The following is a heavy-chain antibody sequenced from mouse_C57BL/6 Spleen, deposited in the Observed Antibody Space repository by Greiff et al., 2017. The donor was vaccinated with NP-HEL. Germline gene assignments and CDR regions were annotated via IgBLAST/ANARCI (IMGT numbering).Heavy chain of an antibody. CDR2: ISSGSSTI. J-gene: IGHJ3*01. CDR3: ARGTGTFGCAY. V-gene: IGHV5-17*01. D-gene: IGHD4-1*01. CDR1: GFTFSDYG. Sequence: EVKLVESGGGLVKPGGSLKLSCAASGFTFSDYGMHWVRQAPEKGLEWVAYISSGSSTIYYADTVKGRFTISRDIAKNTLFLQMTSLRSEDTAMYYCARGTGTFGCAYWGQGTLVTVSA.